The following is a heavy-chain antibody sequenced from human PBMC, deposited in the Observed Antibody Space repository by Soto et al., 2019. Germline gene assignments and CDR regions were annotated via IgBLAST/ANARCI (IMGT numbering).Heavy chain of an antibody. V-gene: IGHV4-59*01. CDR1: GGSISSYY. CDR2: IYYSGSA. D-gene: IGHD3-3*01. CDR3: AREYKDYDFWSGYRPLTSYGMDV. Sequence: SETLSLTCTVSGGSISSYYWSWIRQPPGKGLEWIGYIYYSGSANYNPSLKSRVTISVDTSKNQFSLKLSSVTAADTAVYYCAREYKDYDFWSGYRPLTSYGMDVWGQGTTVTVSS. J-gene: IGHJ6*02.